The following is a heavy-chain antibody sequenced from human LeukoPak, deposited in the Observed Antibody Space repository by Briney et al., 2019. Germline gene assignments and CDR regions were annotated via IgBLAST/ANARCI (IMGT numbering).Heavy chain of an antibody. CDR3: ATRFDIVVVPAAIQDAFDI. CDR1: GGSISSSSYY. Sequence: SETLSLTCTVSGGSISSSSYYWGWIRQPPGKGLEWIGSIYYSGSTYYNPSLKSRVTISVDTSKNQFSLKLSSVTAADTAVYYCATRFDIVVVPAAIQDAFDIWGQGTMVTVSS. V-gene: IGHV4-39*01. D-gene: IGHD2-2*02. J-gene: IGHJ3*02. CDR2: IYYSGST.